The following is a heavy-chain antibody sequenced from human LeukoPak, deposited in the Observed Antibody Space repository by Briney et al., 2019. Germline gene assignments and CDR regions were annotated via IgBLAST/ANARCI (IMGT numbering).Heavy chain of an antibody. V-gene: IGHV3-53*01. CDR2: IYSGGST. CDR3: ARLVWQLGHFDY. Sequence: GGSLRLSCAASVFTVSSNYMSWVRQAPGKGLEWVAVIYSGGSTYYADSVKGRFTISRDNSKNTLYLQMNSLRAEDTAVYYCARLVWQLGHFDYWGQGTLVTVSS. J-gene: IGHJ4*02. CDR1: VFTVSSNY. D-gene: IGHD6-6*01.